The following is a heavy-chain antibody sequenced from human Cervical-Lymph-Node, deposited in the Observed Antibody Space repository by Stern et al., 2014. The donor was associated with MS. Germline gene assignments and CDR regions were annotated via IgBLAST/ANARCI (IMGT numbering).Heavy chain of an antibody. CDR2: INTNTGNP. CDR3: ARFVDNTMGRVFDY. D-gene: IGHD3-10*01. CDR1: GYTFTGYS. Sequence: VQLEESGSELKKPGASVKVSCKASGYTFTGYSMNWVRQAPGQGLEWMGWINTNTGNPTYAQGFTGRFVFSLDTSVSTTYLQISSLKAEDTGVYFCARFVDNTMGRVFDYWGQGTQVTVSS. J-gene: IGHJ4*02. V-gene: IGHV7-4-1*02.